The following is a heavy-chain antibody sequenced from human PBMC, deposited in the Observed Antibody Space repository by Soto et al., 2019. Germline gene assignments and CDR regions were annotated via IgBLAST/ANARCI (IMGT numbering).Heavy chain of an antibody. CDR3: WIERYCFIGVCSPYGLDV. CDR1: GGSYSGYY. V-gene: IGHV4-34*01. D-gene: IGHD2-8*01. Sequence: PSETLSHACAAKGGSYSGYYWSWIRQPPGKGLEWIGEINHSGSTKYNLSLKSRVAISVDTAKNQVSLNLSAVTAADTAVYYCWIERYCFIGVCSPYGLDVSCQGTTVTVS. CDR2: INHSGST. J-gene: IGHJ6*02.